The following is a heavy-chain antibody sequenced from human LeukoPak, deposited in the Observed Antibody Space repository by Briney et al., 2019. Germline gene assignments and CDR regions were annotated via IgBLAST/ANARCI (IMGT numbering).Heavy chain of an antibody. CDR1: GYSISSGYY. CDR3: ARVGRGWLHLFDY. Sequence: SSETLSLTCTVSGYSISSGYYWGWIRQPPGKGLEWIGSIYHSGSTYYNLSLKSRVTISVDTSKNQFSLKLSSVTAADTAVYYCARVGRGWLHLFDYWGQGTLVTVSS. J-gene: IGHJ4*02. CDR2: IYHSGST. D-gene: IGHD5-24*01. V-gene: IGHV4-38-2*02.